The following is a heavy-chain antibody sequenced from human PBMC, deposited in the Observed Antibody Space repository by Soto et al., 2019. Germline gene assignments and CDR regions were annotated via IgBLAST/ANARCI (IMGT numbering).Heavy chain of an antibody. CDR1: GITVSNAW. Sequence: PGGSLRLSCAASGITVSNAWMNWVRQAPGKGLEWVGRIRSKADGGITDYPAPVKGRFTISRDDSKNMVHLQIDSLKTEDTAVYYCTTGGSPLDTWGQGTMVTVSS. D-gene: IGHD6-19*01. V-gene: IGHV3-15*07. CDR3: TTGGSPLDT. J-gene: IGHJ3*02. CDR2: IRSKADGGIT.